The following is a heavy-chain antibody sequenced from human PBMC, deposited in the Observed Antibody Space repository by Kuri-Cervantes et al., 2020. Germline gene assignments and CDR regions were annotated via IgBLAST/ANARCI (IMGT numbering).Heavy chain of an antibody. CDR1: GFTFSSYS. CDR2: ISSSSSYI. V-gene: IGHV3-21*01. CDR3: ARDRRGTYCSSTNCYLR. Sequence: ETLSLTCAASGFTFSSYSMNWVRQAPGKGLEWVSSISSSSSYIYYADSVKGRFTISRDNSKNTLYLQMNSLRAEDTAVYYCARDRRGTYCSSTNCYLRWGQGTLVTVSS. D-gene: IGHD2-2*01. J-gene: IGHJ4*02.